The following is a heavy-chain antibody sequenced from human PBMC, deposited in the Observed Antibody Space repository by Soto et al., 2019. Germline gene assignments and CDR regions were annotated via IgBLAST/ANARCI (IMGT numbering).Heavy chain of an antibody. V-gene: IGHV3-15*01. CDR2: IKSKTDVGTA. Sequence: GGSLRLPRAASGFTFSNACRSLLRQAPGKGLELGGLIKSKTDVGTADYAAPLKVIFTISRYDSKNTLYLQMNSLKTEDTAVYYCTTVPSGVVVPAARLRDYRGEGTLVTLSS. CDR3: TTVPSGVVVPAARLRDY. CDR1: GFTFSNAC. J-gene: IGHJ4*02. D-gene: IGHD2-2*01.